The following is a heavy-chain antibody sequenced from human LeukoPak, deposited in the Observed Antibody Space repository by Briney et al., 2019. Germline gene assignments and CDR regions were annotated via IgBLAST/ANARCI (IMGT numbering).Heavy chain of an antibody. Sequence: TLCLSCTVSGGSISRSGYYWSWVRQHPGKGLEWIGYIYCSGSTYYNPSLKSRVTISVDTSKNQFSLKLSSVTAADTAVCYCARDLRSSSSSGINYYGMDVWGQGTTVTVSS. V-gene: IGHV4-31*03. CDR1: GGSISRSGYY. CDR3: ARDLRSSSSSGINYYGMDV. D-gene: IGHD6-6*01. J-gene: IGHJ6*02. CDR2: IYCSGST.